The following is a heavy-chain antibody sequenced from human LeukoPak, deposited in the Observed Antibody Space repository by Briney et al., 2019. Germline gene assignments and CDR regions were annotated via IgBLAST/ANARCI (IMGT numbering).Heavy chain of an antibody. CDR3: ARVVYCSSTSCFNYYYYSYMDV. CDR1: GGSFSGYY. V-gene: IGHV4-34*01. J-gene: IGHJ6*03. CDR2: IKHRGST. Sequence: PSETLSLTCAVYGGSFSGYYWSWIRHPPGKGREWIGEIKHRGSTNYNPSLKSRVTISVDTSKNQFSLKLSSVTAADTAVYYCARVVYCSSTSCFNYYYYSYMDVWGKGTTVTVSS. D-gene: IGHD2-2*01.